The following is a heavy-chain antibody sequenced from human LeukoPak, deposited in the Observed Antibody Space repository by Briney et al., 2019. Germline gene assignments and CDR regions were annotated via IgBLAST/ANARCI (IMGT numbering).Heavy chain of an antibody. CDR3: AKMKGHPLPKYYMDV. Sequence: GGSLRLSCAASGFTFSSYAMSWVRQAPGKGLEWASAISGSGGSTYYADSVKGRFTISRDNSKNTLYLQMNSLRAEDAAVYYCAKMKGHPLPKYYMDVWGQGTTVTVSS. D-gene: IGHD1-26*01. CDR1: GFTFSSYA. V-gene: IGHV3-23*01. J-gene: IGHJ6*01. CDR2: ISGSGGST.